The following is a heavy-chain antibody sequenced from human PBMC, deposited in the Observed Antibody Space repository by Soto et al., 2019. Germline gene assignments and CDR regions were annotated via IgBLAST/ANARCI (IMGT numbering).Heavy chain of an antibody. CDR1: GFTFSSYA. Sequence: GGSLRLSCAASGFTFSSYAMHWVRQAPGKGLEWVAVISYDGSNKYYADSVKGRFTISRDNSKNTLYLQMNSLRAEDTAVYYCAREWRWQTTMGYYYYYGMDVWGQGTTVPVSS. CDR3: AREWRWQTTMGYYYYYGMDV. V-gene: IGHV3-30-3*01. D-gene: IGHD1-1*01. CDR2: ISYDGSNK. J-gene: IGHJ6*02.